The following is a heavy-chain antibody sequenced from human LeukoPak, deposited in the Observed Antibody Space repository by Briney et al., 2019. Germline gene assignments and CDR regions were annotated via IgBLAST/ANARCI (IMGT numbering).Heavy chain of an antibody. CDR2: IFTSGDT. V-gene: IGHV4-4*07. CDR1: GDSINIYY. Sequence: SETLSLTCTASGDSINIYYWSWIRQPAGKGLEWIGRIFTSGDTNYNPSLKSRLTLSVDKSKNQFSLKLNSVTAADTAMYYCATSTVTSQNSYHYIDVWGKGTTATVSS. D-gene: IGHD4-17*01. J-gene: IGHJ6*03. CDR3: ATSTVTSQNSYHYIDV.